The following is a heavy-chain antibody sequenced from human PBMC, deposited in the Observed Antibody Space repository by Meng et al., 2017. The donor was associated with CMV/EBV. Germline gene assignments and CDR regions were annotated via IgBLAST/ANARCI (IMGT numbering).Heavy chain of an antibody. CDR3: AKDNYGGNSGEFDY. D-gene: IGHD4-23*01. J-gene: IGHJ4*02. V-gene: IGHV3-9*03. Sequence: SLKISCAASGFTFDDYAMHWVRQAPGKGLEWVSGISWNSGSIGYADSVKGRFTISRDNAKNSLYLQMNSLRAEDMALYYCAKDNYGGNSGEFDYWSQGTLVTVSS. CDR2: ISWNSGSI. CDR1: GFTFDDYA.